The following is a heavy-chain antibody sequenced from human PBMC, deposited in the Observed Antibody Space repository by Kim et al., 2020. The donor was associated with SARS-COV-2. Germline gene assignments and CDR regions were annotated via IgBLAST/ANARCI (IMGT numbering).Heavy chain of an antibody. CDR1: GGSVSSGTYY. D-gene: IGHD3-22*01. J-gene: IGHJ3*02. V-gene: IGHV4-61*01. CDR3: ARVPLGYYDSSGYYGDAFDI. CDR2: IYYSGST. Sequence: SETLSLTCTVSGGSVSSGTYYWSWIRQPPGKGLEWIGYIYYSGSTNYNPSLKSRVTISVDTSKNQFSLKLSSVTAADTAVYYCARVPLGYYDSSGYYGDAFDIWGQGTMVTVSS.